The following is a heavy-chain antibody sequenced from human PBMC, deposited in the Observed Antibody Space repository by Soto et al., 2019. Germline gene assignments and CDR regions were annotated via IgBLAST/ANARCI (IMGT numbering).Heavy chain of an antibody. CDR2: INHSGST. J-gene: IGHJ6*02. V-gene: IGHV4-34*01. Sequence: PSETLSRTCAVYGGSLSSYYWSWIRQPPGKGLEWIGEINHSGSTNYNPSLKSRVTISVDTSKNQFSLKLSSVTAADTAVYYCARXTHRRSGSSYYYYGMDVWGQGTTVTVSS. CDR3: ARXTHRRSGSSYYYYGMDV. D-gene: IGHD3-22*01. CDR1: GGSLSSYY.